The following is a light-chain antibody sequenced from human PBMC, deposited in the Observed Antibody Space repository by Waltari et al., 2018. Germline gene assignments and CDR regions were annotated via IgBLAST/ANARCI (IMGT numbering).Light chain of an antibody. CDR2: GAS. J-gene: IGKJ1*01. CDR1: QSVGRS. V-gene: IGKV3-20*01. Sequence: EIVFTHSPCTQSLSPVERTTLSFRASQSVGRSLAWYQQKPGQAPRLLIYGASSRATGVPGRFSGSWSGTDFSFTISRLEQEDFAVYYCQHYVRLPVTFGQGTTVEIK. CDR3: QHYVRLPVT.